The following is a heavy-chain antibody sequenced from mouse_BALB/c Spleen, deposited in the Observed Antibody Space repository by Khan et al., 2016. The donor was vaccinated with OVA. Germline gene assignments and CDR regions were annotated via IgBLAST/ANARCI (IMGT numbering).Heavy chain of an antibody. V-gene: IGHV1-20*02. CDR3: ARIYRSDFDY. D-gene: IGHD1-1*01. CDR1: GYSFTGYF. CDR2: INPHIGET. J-gene: IGHJ2*01. Sequence: EVQLVESGPELVKPGASVKISCKASGYSFTGYFMNWVMQSPGKSLEWIGRINPHIGETFYNQKFKGKATLTVDESSSTAHMELRSLASEDSAVYYCARIYRSDFDYWGQGTTRTVSS.